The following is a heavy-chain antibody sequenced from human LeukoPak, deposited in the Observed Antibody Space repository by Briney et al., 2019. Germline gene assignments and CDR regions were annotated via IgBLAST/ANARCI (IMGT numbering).Heavy chain of an antibody. D-gene: IGHD5-24*01. CDR1: GYNFATYW. J-gene: IGHJ4*02. CDR3: ASRKKGMATTGFDY. CDR2: IYPGDSDT. V-gene: IGHV5-51*01. Sequence: GESLKISCKGSGYNFATYWIGGVRQLPGKGLEWKGIIYPGDSDTRYSPSFQGQVTISVDKSINTAYLQWSSLKASDTAIYYCASRKKGMATTGFDYWGQGTLVTVSS.